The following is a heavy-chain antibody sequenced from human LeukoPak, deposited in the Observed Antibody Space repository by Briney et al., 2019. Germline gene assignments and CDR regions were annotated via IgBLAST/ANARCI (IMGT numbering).Heavy chain of an antibody. Sequence: SETLSLTCTVSGGSISSYYWSWIRQPPGKGLEWIGYIYYSGSTNYNPSLKSRVTISVDTSKNQFSLKLSSVTAADTAVYYCARDMGGRWFGEGGFDYWGQGTLVTVSS. CDR1: GGSISSYY. CDR3: ARDMGGRWFGEGGFDY. V-gene: IGHV4-59*01. CDR2: IYYSGST. D-gene: IGHD3-10*01. J-gene: IGHJ4*02.